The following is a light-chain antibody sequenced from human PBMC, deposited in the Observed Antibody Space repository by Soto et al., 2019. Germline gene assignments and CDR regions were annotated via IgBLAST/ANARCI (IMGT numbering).Light chain of an antibody. Sequence: EIVLTQSPATLSLSPGEGATLSCRASQSVSNYLAWYQQKPGQAPRLLIFDASKRATGIPARFSGSGSGTDFTLTIRSLEPEDFAVYYCQQRSNWPLTFGGGNKVEIK. CDR3: QQRSNWPLT. V-gene: IGKV3-11*01. CDR1: QSVSNY. J-gene: IGKJ4*01. CDR2: DAS.